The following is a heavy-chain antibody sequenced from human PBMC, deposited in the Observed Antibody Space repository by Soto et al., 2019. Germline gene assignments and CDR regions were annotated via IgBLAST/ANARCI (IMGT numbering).Heavy chain of an antibody. D-gene: IGHD1-26*01. CDR1: GYSFTRNG. V-gene: IGHV1-18*01. J-gene: IGHJ6*02. Sequence: QVHLVQSGAELKKPGASVRVSCKASGYSFTRNGISWVRQAPGQGLEWMGWISAKNGDTTYAQKFQGRVIMTTDTSTSTAYMELRSLRSDDTAVYYCVRDRDSDTWPSRDVWGPGTTVTVSS. CDR2: ISAKNGDT. CDR3: VRDRDSDTWPSRDV.